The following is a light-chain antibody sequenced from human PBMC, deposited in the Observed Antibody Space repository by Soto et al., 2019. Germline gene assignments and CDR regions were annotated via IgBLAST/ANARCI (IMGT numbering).Light chain of an antibody. Sequence: QSALTQPASVSGSPGQSITISCTGTNSDVGAFEYVSWYQQHPGKAPKILIYEVSNRPSGASNRFSGSKSGNTASLTISGLQAEDEADYYCSSYTGSTTVVFGGGTKVT. CDR3: SSYTGSTTVV. CDR2: EVS. V-gene: IGLV2-14*01. J-gene: IGLJ2*01. CDR1: NSDVGAFEY.